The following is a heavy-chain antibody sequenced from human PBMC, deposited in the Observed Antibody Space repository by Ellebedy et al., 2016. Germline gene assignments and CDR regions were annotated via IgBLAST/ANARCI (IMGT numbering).Heavy chain of an antibody. D-gene: IGHD1-26*01. V-gene: IGHV4-34*01. Sequence: SETLSLTXAVYGGSFSGYYWSWIRQPPGKGLEWIGEINHSGSTNYNPSLKSRVTISVDTSKNQFSLKLSSVTAADTAVYYCARGFWKGELRPFDYWGQGTLVTVSS. CDR2: INHSGST. CDR3: ARGFWKGELRPFDY. J-gene: IGHJ4*02. CDR1: GGSFSGYY.